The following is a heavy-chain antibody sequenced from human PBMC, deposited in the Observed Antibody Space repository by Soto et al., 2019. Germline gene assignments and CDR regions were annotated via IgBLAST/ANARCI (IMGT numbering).Heavy chain of an antibody. CDR2: IWYDGTKK. CDR3: ARAYDILTRYFDC. CDR1: GFIFRSYG. V-gene: IGHV3-33*01. J-gene: IGHJ4*02. Sequence: QVQLVESGGDVVQPGRSLRLSCAASGFIFRSYGMHWVRQAPGKGLEWVAAIWYDGTKKYYADSVTGRFTISRDNSKNTLYLQMNSLRDEDTAVYYCARAYDILTRYFDCWGQGTRVAVSS. D-gene: IGHD3-9*01.